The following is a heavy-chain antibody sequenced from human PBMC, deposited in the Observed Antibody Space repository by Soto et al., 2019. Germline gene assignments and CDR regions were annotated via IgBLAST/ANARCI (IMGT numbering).Heavy chain of an antibody. CDR1: GGSFSGYY. V-gene: IGHV4-34*01. CDR3: ARGFYGSGSYPNWFDP. D-gene: IGHD3-10*01. J-gene: IGHJ5*02. CDR2: INHSGST. Sequence: SETLSLTCAVYGGSFSGYYWTWIRQPPGTGLEWIGEINHSGSTNYNPSLKSRVTISVDTSKNQFSLKLTSVTAADTAVYYCARGFYGSGSYPNWFDPWGQGTLVTVS.